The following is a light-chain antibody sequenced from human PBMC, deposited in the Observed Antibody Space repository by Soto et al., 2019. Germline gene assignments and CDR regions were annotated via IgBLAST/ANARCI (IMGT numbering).Light chain of an antibody. V-gene: IGLV1-47*01. Sequence: QSVLTQPPSASGTPGQRVTISCSGSSSNIGTNYVYWYQQLPGTAPKLLIYKNNQRPSGVPDRFSGSKSGTSASLAIIGLQSEDEADYYCAAWDDSLSGVVFGGGTKLTVL. CDR1: SSNIGTNY. CDR3: AAWDDSLSGVV. CDR2: KNN. J-gene: IGLJ2*01.